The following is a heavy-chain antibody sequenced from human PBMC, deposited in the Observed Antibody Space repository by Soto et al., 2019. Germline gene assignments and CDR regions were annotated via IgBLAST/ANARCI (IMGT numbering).Heavy chain of an antibody. D-gene: IGHD3-16*01. CDR1: GYTFTGYY. V-gene: IGHV1-2*04. Sequence: HVQLVQSGAEVKKPGASVKVSCNASGYTFTGYYMHWVRQAPGQGLEWMGWINPNSGGTNYAQKCQGWVTMTRDTSISTAYMELSRLRSDDTAVYYCARSQVWDAFDIWGQGTMVTVCS. CDR3: ARSQVWDAFDI. CDR2: INPNSGGT. J-gene: IGHJ3*02.